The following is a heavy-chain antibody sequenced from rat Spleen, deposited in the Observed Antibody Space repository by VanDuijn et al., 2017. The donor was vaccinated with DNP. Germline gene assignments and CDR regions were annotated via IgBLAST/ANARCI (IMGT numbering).Heavy chain of an antibody. D-gene: IGHD1-1*01. CDR2: INSAGIT. CDR3: ARDHYIGFPY. Sequence: EVQLQESGPGLVKPSQSLSLTCSVTGYSITSYHGWNWIRWFPGAKLEWMGYINSAGITNYNPSLKSRISITRDTSKNQFFLHLNSVTTEDTATYYCARDHYIGFPYWGQGTLVTVSS. CDR1: GYSITSYHG. J-gene: IGHJ3*01. V-gene: IGHV3-3*01.